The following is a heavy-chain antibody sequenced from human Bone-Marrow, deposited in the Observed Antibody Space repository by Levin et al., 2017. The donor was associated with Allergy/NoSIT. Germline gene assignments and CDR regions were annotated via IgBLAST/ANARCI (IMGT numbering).Heavy chain of an antibody. CDR2: IYWDDDK. V-gene: IGHV2-5*02. J-gene: IGHJ5*02. Sequence: SGPTLVKPTQTLTLTCTFSGFSLSTSGVGVGWIRQPPGKALEWLALIYWDDDKRYSPSLKSRLTITKDTSKNQVALTVTNMDPVDTATYYCAHWIAVAGEGWFDPWGQGTLVTVSS. D-gene: IGHD6-19*01. CDR3: AHWIAVAGEGWFDP. CDR1: GFSLSTSGVG.